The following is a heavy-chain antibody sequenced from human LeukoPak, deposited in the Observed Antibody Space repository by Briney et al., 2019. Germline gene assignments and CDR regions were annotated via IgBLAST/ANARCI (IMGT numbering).Heavy chain of an antibody. J-gene: IGHJ5*02. CDR2: ISFSGTT. D-gene: IGHD6-13*01. Sequence: SETLSLTCTVSGDSINAYYWGWIRQPPGKGLEWIGYISFSGTTKYNPSRESRVTISVDTSKNQFSLKLSSVTAADTAVYYCARRRAEGGSNGHYNWFDPWGQGILVTVSS. V-gene: IGHV4-59*08. CDR3: ARRRAEGGSNGHYNWFDP. CDR1: GDSINAYY.